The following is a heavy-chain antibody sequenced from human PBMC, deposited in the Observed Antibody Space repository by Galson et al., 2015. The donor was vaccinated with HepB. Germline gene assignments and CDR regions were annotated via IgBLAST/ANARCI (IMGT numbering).Heavy chain of an antibody. D-gene: IGHD3-3*01. CDR3: ARADQRYYDFWSGYSGGCPKRGAYYYYYMDV. V-gene: IGHV1-69*13. Sequence: SVKVSCKASGGTFSSYAISWVRQAPGQGLEWMGGIIPIFGTANYAQKFQGRVTITADESTSTAYMELSSLRSEDTAVYYCARADQRYYDFWSGYSGGCPKRGAYYYYYMDVWGKGTTVTVSS. CDR1: GGTFSSYA. CDR2: IIPIFGTA. J-gene: IGHJ6*03.